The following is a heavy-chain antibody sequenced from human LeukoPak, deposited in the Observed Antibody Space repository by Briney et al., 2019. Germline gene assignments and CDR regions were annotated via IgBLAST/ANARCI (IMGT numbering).Heavy chain of an antibody. D-gene: IGHD3-10*01. Sequence: PSETLSLTCTVSGGSMSSYYWSWIRQPPGKGLEWIGYIYYSGSTNYNPSLKSRVTISVDTSKNQFSLKLSSVTAADTAVYYCARDREYGSGSYYNDYYYYMDVWGKGTTVTVSS. CDR1: GGSMSSYY. CDR2: IYYSGST. CDR3: ARDREYGSGSYYNDYYYYMDV. J-gene: IGHJ6*03. V-gene: IGHV4-59*01.